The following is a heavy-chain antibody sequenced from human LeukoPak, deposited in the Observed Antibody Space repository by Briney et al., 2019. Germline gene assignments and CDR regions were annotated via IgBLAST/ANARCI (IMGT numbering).Heavy chain of an antibody. Sequence: GGSLRLSCAASGFTFSSYGMHWVRQAPGKGLEWVAVISYDGSNKYYADSVKGRFTISRDNSKNTLYLQMNSLRAEDTAVYYCASPSNGGFGELLPLDYWGQGTLVTVSS. CDR3: ASPSNGGFGELLPLDY. J-gene: IGHJ4*02. CDR2: ISYDGSNK. V-gene: IGHV3-30*03. D-gene: IGHD3-10*01. CDR1: GFTFSSYG.